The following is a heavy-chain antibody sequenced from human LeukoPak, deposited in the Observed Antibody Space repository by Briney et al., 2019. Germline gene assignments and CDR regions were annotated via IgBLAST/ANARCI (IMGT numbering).Heavy chain of an antibody. CDR1: GFTFSSYS. CDR3: ANGVSK. CDR2: ISSTSSTI. J-gene: IGHJ4*02. Sequence: GGSLRLSCAASGFTFSSYSMNWVRQAPGKGLEWVSYISSTSSTIYYADSVRGRLTISRDNSKNTLYLQMNSLRAEDTAVYYCANGVSKWGQGTLVTVSS. D-gene: IGHD6-13*01. V-gene: IGHV3-48*01.